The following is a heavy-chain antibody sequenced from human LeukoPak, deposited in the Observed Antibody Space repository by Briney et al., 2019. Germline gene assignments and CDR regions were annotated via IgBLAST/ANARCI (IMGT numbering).Heavy chain of an antibody. CDR3: ARYPFSSWYLWFDP. Sequence: ASVRVSCKASGYTFTAYYIHWVRQAPGQGLEWMGWINPNSGGTNYAQKFQGRVTMTRDTSISTAYMELSRLRSDDTAVYYCARYPFSSWYLWFDPWGQGTLVTVSS. V-gene: IGHV1-2*02. CDR2: INPNSGGT. J-gene: IGHJ5*02. D-gene: IGHD6-13*01. CDR1: GYTFTAYY.